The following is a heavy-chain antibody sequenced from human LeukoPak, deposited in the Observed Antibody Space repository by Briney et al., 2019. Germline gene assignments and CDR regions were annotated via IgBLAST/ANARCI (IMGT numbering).Heavy chain of an antibody. J-gene: IGHJ3*02. CDR3: ARDKQWLAIDDAFDI. Sequence: PSETLSLTCTVSGGSISSSSYYWGWIRQPPGKGLEWIGSIYYSGSTYYNPSLKSRVTISVDTSKNQFSLKLSSVNAADTAVYYCARDKQWLAIDDAFDIWGQGTMVTVSS. D-gene: IGHD6-19*01. CDR1: GGSISSSSYY. V-gene: IGHV4-39*07. CDR2: IYYSGST.